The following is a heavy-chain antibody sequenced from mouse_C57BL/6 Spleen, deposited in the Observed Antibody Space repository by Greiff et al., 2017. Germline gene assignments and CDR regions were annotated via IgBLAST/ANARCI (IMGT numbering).Heavy chain of an antibody. V-gene: IGHV5-17*01. D-gene: IGHD5-5*01. J-gene: IGHJ4*01. CDR3: ARRDYPYAMDY. Sequence: EVQVVESGGGLVKPGGSLKLSCAASGFTFSDYGMHWVRQAPEKGLEWVAYISSGSSTIYYADTVKGRFTISRAHAKNTLFLPMTSLRSEDTAMYYCARRDYPYAMDYWGQGTSVTVSS. CDR2: ISSGSSTI. CDR1: GFTFSDYG.